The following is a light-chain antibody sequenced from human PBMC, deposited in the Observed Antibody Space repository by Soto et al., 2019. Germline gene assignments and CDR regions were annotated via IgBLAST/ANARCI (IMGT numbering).Light chain of an antibody. CDR3: QQYKNWPYT. CDR1: ESVSSN. Sequence: EIVMTQSPATLSVSPGERATLSCRASESVSSNLAWYQQKPGQAPRLLIYGESTRATGNPARFSGSGSGTEFTRTISSLQSEDFEGYYCQQYKNWPYTFGQGTNLEIK. J-gene: IGKJ2*01. CDR2: GES. V-gene: IGKV3-15*01.